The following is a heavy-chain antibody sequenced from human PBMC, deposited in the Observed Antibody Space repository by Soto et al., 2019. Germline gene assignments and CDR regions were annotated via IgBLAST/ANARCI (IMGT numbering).Heavy chain of an antibody. CDR1: GYSFARYW. V-gene: IGHV5-51*01. J-gene: IGHJ4*02. Sequence: GESLKVSCKGSGYSFARYWIGWVRQMPGKGLEWMGIIYPGDSDTRYSPSFQGQVTISADKSISTDYLQWSSLKASDTAMYYCARHHGSGWYGVDYWGQGTLVTVSS. CDR3: ARHHGSGWYGVDY. CDR2: IYPGDSDT. D-gene: IGHD6-19*01.